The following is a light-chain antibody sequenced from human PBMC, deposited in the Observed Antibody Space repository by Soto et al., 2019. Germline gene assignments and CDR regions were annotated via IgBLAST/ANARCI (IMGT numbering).Light chain of an antibody. CDR1: SSDVGKYNY. J-gene: IGLJ2*01. V-gene: IGLV2-14*01. CDR2: EVR. Sequence: QSALTQPASVSGSPGQSITISCTGTSSDVGKYNYVSWYQQHPGKAPKLMVYEVRNRPSGVSNRFSGSKSGNTASLTISGLQAEDEADYYCSSYTSTSTLVVFGGVTKLTVL. CDR3: SSYTSTSTLVV.